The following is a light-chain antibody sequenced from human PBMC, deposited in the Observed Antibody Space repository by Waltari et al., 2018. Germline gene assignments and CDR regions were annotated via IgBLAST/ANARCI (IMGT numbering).Light chain of an antibody. V-gene: IGLV3-19*01. CDR1: SLRTYS. CDR3: ASRDPTANAVV. CDR2: STD. Sequence: SSELTQDPAVSVALGQTVRIKCPGDSLRTYSADWYQQRPGQAPILVLFSTDDRPSGNPDRFSGSSSRDTASLTITGTQAEDEADYYCASRDPTANAVVFGGGTKLTVL. J-gene: IGLJ2*01.